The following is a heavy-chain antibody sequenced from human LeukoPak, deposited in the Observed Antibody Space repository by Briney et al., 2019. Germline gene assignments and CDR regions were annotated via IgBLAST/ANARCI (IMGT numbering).Heavy chain of an antibody. V-gene: IGHV3-7*03. CDR3: ARGVPAAMGDYFDY. Sequence: GWSLRLSCAASGFTFSSYWMSWVRQATGKGLEWVANIKQDGSEKYYVDSVKGRFTISRDNAKNSLYLQMNSLRVEDTAVYYCARGVPAAMGDYFDYWGQGTLVTVSS. CDR1: GFTFSSYW. CDR2: IKQDGSEK. D-gene: IGHD2-2*01. J-gene: IGHJ4*02.